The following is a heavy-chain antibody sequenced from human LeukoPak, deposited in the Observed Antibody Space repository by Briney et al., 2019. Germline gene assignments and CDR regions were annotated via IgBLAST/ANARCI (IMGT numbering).Heavy chain of an antibody. V-gene: IGHV3-48*03. CDR2: ISSSGSTI. CDR3: AGEISAAFHDDAFDI. D-gene: IGHD6-25*01. CDR1: GFTFSSYE. Sequence: GSLSLSCAASGFTFSSYEMNWVRQAPGKGLEWVSYISSSGSTIYYAHSVKGRFTISRDNAKNSLYMQMNSLRAEDTAVYYCAGEISAAFHDDAFDIWGQGTMVTVSS. J-gene: IGHJ3*02.